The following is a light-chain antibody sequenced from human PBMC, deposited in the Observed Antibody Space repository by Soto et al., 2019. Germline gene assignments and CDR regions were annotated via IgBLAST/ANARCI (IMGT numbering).Light chain of an antibody. CDR1: QSVSSN. Sequence: ETVMTQSAATLSVSPGERATLSCRASQSVSSNLAWYQQKPGQAPRLLIYGASTRVTGIPARFSGSVSGTEFTLTISSLQSEDFAVYYCQQCKNWPRTFGQGTKVEIK. J-gene: IGKJ1*01. V-gene: IGKV3-15*01. CDR2: GAS. CDR3: QQCKNWPRT.